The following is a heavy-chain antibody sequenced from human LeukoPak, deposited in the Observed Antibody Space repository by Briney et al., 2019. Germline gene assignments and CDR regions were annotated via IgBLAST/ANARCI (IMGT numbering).Heavy chain of an antibody. D-gene: IGHD5-24*01. J-gene: IGHJ4*02. CDR1: GGTINRYA. CDR3: TRDKVVSQYVEMGGYKYYFDY. Sequence: SVKVSCKASGGTINRYAISWVRQAPGQGLEWMGGISPIFGTANYAQKFQGRVTINADESTNTAYMELSSLRSEDTAVYYCTRDKVVSQYVEMGGYKYYFDYWGQGTLVTVSS. V-gene: IGHV1-69*01. CDR2: ISPIFGTA.